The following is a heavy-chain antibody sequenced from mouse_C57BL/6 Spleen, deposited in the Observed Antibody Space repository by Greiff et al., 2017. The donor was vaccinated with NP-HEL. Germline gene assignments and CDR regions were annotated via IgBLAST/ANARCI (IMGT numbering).Heavy chain of an antibody. CDR1: GYTFTDYE. D-gene: IGHD1-1*01. Sequence: QVQLKESGAELVRPGASVTLSCKASGYTFTDYEMHWVKQTPVHGLEWIGAIDPETGGTAYNQKFKGKAILTADKSSSTAYMELRSLTSEDSAVYYCTPIYYYGSSPPDYWGQGTTLTVSS. V-gene: IGHV1-15*01. CDR2: IDPETGGT. J-gene: IGHJ2*01. CDR3: TPIYYYGSSPPDY.